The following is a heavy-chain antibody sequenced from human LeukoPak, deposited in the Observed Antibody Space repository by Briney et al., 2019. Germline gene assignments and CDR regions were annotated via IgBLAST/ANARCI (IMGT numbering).Heavy chain of an antibody. CDR1: GFTLGSYS. D-gene: IGHD4-17*01. J-gene: IGHJ5*02. CDR3: ARDLVPTTILARWLDP. CDR2: ISTTRRHI. V-gene: IGHV3-21*01. Sequence: KTGGSLRLSCAASGFTLGSYSMNWVRQAPGEGLEWVSSISTTRRHIHYADSLKGRFTISRDNAKNSLFLQMDSLRAEDTAIYYCARDLVPTTILARWLDPWGQGTLVTVSS.